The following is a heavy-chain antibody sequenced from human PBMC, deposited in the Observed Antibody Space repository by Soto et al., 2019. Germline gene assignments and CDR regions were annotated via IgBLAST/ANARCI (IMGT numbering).Heavy chain of an antibody. D-gene: IGHD4-17*01. J-gene: IGHJ6*02. CDR3: ARGGDPDYYYGMDV. CDR1: GGSISSGGYS. Sequence: SETLSLTCAVSGGSISSGGYSWSWIRQPPGKGLEWIGYIYHSGSTYYNPSLKSRVTISVDRSKNQFSLKLSSVTAADTAVYYCARGGDPDYYYGMDVWGQGTTVTVSS. V-gene: IGHV4-30-2*01. CDR2: IYHSGST.